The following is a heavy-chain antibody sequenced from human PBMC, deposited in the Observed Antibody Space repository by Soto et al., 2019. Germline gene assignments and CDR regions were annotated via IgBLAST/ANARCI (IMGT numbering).Heavy chain of an antibody. CDR1: GGSISSGNYY. D-gene: IGHD6-13*01. CDR2: IYYSGST. Sequence: QVQLQESGPGLVKPSQTLSLTCTVSGGSISSGNYYWSWIRQHPGKGLEWIGYIYYSGSTSYNPSLKSRVTISVDTSKNPFSLKLSSVTAADTAVYYCARVFSDSSSFFDPWGQGTLVTVSS. V-gene: IGHV4-31*03. J-gene: IGHJ5*02. CDR3: ARVFSDSSSFFDP.